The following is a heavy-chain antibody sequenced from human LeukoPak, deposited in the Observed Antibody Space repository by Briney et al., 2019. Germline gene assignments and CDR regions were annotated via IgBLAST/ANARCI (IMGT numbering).Heavy chain of an antibody. J-gene: IGHJ4*02. D-gene: IGHD6-19*01. V-gene: IGHV4-4*07. CDR2: IYTSVAT. Sequence: SETLSLTCTVSGGSISSYYWNWIRQPAGKGLEWIGRIYTSVATDYNPSLKSRVTMSVDTSENQFSLKLSSVTAADTAVYYCARDSSSGWYGYWGQGTLVTVSS. CDR3: ARDSSSGWYGY. CDR1: GGSISSYY.